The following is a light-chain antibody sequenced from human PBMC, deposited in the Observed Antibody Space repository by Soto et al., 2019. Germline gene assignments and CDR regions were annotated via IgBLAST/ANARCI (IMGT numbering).Light chain of an antibody. Sequence: AIQMTQSPSSLSASVGDRVTITCRASQAIRNDLGWYQQKPGKAPKLLIYFASTLRSGVPSRFSGSGSGTDFTLTISSLQPEDFATYYCLQDYNYPPTFGQGTKVDIK. CDR1: QAIRND. CDR2: FAS. CDR3: LQDYNYPPT. V-gene: IGKV1-6*02. J-gene: IGKJ1*01.